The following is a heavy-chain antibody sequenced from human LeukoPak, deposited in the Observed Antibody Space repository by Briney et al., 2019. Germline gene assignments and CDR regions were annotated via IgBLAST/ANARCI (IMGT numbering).Heavy chain of an antibody. V-gene: IGHV6-1*01. CDR2: TYYRSKWYT. J-gene: IGHJ4*02. CDR1: GDSVSTNTAA. D-gene: IGHD2-15*01. Sequence: SQTLSLTSAISGDSVSTNTAAWNWIRQSPSRGLEWLGSTYYRSKWYTEYAVSVKSRITINPDTSKNQFSLQLNSVTPEDTAVYFCARDGWPAFDYWGQGTLLTVSS. CDR3: ARDGWPAFDY.